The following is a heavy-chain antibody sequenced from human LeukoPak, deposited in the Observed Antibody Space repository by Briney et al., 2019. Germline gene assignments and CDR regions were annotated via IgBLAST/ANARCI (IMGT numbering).Heavy chain of an antibody. CDR1: GYTFTSYG. D-gene: IGHD3-10*01. V-gene: IGHV1-18*01. Sequence: ASVKVSCKASGYTFTSYGISWVRQAPGQGLEWMGWISAYNGNTNYAQKLQGRVTMTTDTSTSTAYMELRSLRSDDTAVYYCARVLLWFGEFKDAFDIWGQGTMVTVSS. CDR3: ARVLLWFGEFKDAFDI. J-gene: IGHJ3*02. CDR2: ISAYNGNT.